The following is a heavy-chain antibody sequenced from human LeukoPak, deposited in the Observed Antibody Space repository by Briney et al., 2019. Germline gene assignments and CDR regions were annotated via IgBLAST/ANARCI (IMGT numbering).Heavy chain of an antibody. J-gene: IGHJ5*02. D-gene: IGHD4-17*01. CDR1: GGSISSGDYY. CDR3: ARETLTTSRWFDP. CDR2: IYYSGST. V-gene: IGHV4-30-4*01. Sequence: SETLSLTCTVSGGSISSGDYYWSWIRQPPGKGLEWIGYIYYSGSTYYNPSLKSRVTISVDTSKNQFSLKLSSVTAADTAVYYCARETLTTSRWFDPWGQGTLVTVSS.